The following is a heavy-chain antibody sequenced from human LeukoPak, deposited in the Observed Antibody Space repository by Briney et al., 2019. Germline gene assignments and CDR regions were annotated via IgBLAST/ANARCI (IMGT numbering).Heavy chain of an antibody. CDR1: GGSISSSSYY. V-gene: IGHV4-39*02. CDR2: IYYSGST. D-gene: IGHD3-10*01. Sequence: SETLSLTCTVSGGSISSSSYYWGWIRQPPGKGLEWIGSIYYSGSTYYNPSLKSRVTISVDTSKNQFSLKLSSVTAADTAVYYCARDAYYYGSGSLSWGQGTLVTVSS. CDR3: ARDAYYYGSGSLS. J-gene: IGHJ5*02.